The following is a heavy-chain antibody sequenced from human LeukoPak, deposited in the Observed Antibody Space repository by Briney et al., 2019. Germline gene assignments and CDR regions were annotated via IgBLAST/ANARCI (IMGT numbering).Heavy chain of an antibody. CDR2: ISAHNGNT. Sequence: ASVKVSCKASGYSFTNYDIIWVRQTPGQGLQWMGWISAHNGNTNYAQKLQGGVTLTTDTSTSTVYVELRSLTSDDTAVYYCARAETSLLLNYWGQGTLVTVSS. J-gene: IGHJ4*02. CDR1: GYSFTNYD. V-gene: IGHV1-18*01. CDR3: ARAETSLLLNY. D-gene: IGHD2-15*01.